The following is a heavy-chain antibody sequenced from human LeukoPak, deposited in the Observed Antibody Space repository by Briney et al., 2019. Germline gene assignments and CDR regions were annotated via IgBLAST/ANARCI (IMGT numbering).Heavy chain of an antibody. CDR3: ARVGGYSGYEPFDY. J-gene: IGHJ4*02. Sequence: SVIYSGGRTYYADSVKGRFTISRDNSKNTLYLQMNSLRAEDTAVYYCARVGGYSGYEPFDYWGQGTLVTVSS. D-gene: IGHD5-12*01. CDR2: IYSGGRT. V-gene: IGHV3-53*01.